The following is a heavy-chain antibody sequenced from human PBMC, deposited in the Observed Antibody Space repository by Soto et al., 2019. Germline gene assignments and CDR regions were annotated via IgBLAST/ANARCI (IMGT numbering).Heavy chain of an antibody. CDR3: AKAAYPFYFGMDV. CDR1: GVTFSSYG. Sequence: QVQLVESGGGVVQPGRSLRLSCAASGVTFSSYGMHWVRQAPGKGLEWVAVISYDGSNKYYADSVKGRFTISRDNSKNTLYVQMNSLRAEDTAVYYCAKAAYPFYFGMDVWGQGTTVTVSS. D-gene: IGHD3-16*01. CDR2: ISYDGSNK. J-gene: IGHJ6*02. V-gene: IGHV3-30*18.